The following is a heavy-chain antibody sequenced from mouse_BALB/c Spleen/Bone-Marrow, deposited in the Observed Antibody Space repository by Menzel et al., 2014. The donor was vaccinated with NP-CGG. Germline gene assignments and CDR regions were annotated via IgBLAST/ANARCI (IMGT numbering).Heavy chain of an antibody. CDR3: ASYYYGSSLFAY. D-gene: IGHD1-1*01. CDR2: IGPANGNT. J-gene: IGHJ3*01. CDR1: GFNIKDTY. Sequence: EVQLQQSGAELVKPGASVKLSCTASGFNIKDTYMHWVKQRPEQGLEWIGRIGPANGNTKYDPKSQGKATITADTSSNTAYLQLSSLTSEDTAVYYCASYYYGSSLFAYWGQGTLVTVSA. V-gene: IGHV14-3*02.